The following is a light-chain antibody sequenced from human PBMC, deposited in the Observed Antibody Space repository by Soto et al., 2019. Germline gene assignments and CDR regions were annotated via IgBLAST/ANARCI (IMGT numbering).Light chain of an antibody. V-gene: IGLV2-14*01. J-gene: IGLJ2*01. CDR1: RADVGGYNY. CDR2: DVT. Sequence: QSALTQPASVSGSPGQSITISCAGTRADVGGYNYVSWYQQHPGKAPNLIIYDVTNRPSGVSDRFSGSKSGNMASLTISGLQAEDEADYYCSSYTSGRPLVVFGGGTKLTVL. CDR3: SSYTSGRPLVV.